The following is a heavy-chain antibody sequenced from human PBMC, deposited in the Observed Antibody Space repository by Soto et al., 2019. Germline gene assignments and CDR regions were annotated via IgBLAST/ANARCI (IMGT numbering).Heavy chain of an antibody. CDR3: ASLGGYSGYDSDDY. D-gene: IGHD5-12*01. J-gene: IGHJ4*02. Sequence: QVQLQQWGAGLLKPSETLSLTCAVYGGSFSGYYWSWIRQPPGKGLEWNGEINHSGSTHYNPSLTRPITLSVDTSKHRFSINLSALTAANTAVHYGASLGGYSGYDSDDYWCQGTLVTVSS. CDR1: GGSFSGYY. V-gene: IGHV4-34*01. CDR2: INHSGST.